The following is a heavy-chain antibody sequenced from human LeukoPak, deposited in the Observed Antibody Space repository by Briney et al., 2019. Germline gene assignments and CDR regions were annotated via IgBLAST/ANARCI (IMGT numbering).Heavy chain of an antibody. CDR1: GGTFSSYT. CDR3: ARAFVPPVAFDI. Sequence: SSVKVSCKAPGGTFSSYTISWVRQAPGQGLEWMGRIIPILGIANYAQKFQGRVTITADKSTSTAYMELSSLRSEDTAVYYCARAFVPPVAFDIWGQGTMVTVSS. V-gene: IGHV1-69*02. J-gene: IGHJ3*02. CDR2: IIPILGIA. D-gene: IGHD3-10*02.